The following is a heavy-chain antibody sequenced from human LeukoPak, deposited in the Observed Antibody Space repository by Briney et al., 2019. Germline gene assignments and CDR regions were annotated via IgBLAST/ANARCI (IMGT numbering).Heavy chain of an antibody. D-gene: IGHD5-18*01. CDR1: GGTFSSYA. J-gene: IGHJ4*02. V-gene: IGHV1-69*04. CDR3: ARGYSYGPDDY. Sequence: ASVKVSCKASGGTFSSYAISWVQQAPGQGLEWMGRIIPILGIANYAQKFQGRVTITADKSTSTAYMELSSLRSEDTAVYYCARGYSYGPDDYWGQGTLVTVSS. CDR2: IIPILGIA.